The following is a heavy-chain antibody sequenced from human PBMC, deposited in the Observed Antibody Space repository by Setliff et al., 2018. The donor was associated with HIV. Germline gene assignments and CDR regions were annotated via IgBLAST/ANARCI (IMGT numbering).Heavy chain of an antibody. D-gene: IGHD5-18*01. CDR1: GFTFSSYS. Sequence: GGSLRLSCAATGFTFSSYSMHWVRQVPGKGLEWVSVINSDGTGTRYADFVEDRFIISRDNTKNTLHLQLNNLRAEDTALYYCARPRGFNYGYFDYWGQGTPVTVSS. CDR2: INSDGTGT. V-gene: IGHV3-74*01. CDR3: ARPRGFNYGYFDY. J-gene: IGHJ4*02.